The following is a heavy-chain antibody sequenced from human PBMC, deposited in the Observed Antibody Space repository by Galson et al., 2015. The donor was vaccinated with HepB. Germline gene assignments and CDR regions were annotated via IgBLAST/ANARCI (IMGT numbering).Heavy chain of an antibody. CDR3: ARRGGGNWSDIDY. CDR1: GYAFTSYY. V-gene: IGHV1-46*01. Sequence: SVKVSCKASGYAFTSYYMHWVRQAPGQGLEWMGIINPSGGSTSYAQKFQGRVTMTRDTSTSTVYMELSSLRSEDTAGYYCARRGGGNWSDIDYWGQGTLVTVSS. CDR2: INPSGGST. J-gene: IGHJ4*02. D-gene: IGHD1-1*01.